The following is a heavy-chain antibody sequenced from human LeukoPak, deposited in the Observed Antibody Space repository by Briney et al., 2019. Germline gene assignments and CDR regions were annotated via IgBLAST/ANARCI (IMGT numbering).Heavy chain of an antibody. CDR3: ARVWGPGRYYYYMDV. J-gene: IGHJ6*03. CDR1: GGSISSYY. Sequence: SETLSLTCTVSGGSISSYYWSWIRQPAGKGLEWIGRIYTSGSTNYNPSLKSRITMSVDTSKNQFSLKLSSVTAADTAVYYCARVWGPGRYYYYMDVWGKGTTVTVSS. V-gene: IGHV4-4*07. D-gene: IGHD7-27*01. CDR2: IYTSGST.